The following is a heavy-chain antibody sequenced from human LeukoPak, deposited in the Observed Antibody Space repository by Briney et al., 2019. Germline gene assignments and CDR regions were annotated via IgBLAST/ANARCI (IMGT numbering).Heavy chain of an antibody. V-gene: IGHV4-4*07. D-gene: IGHD1-26*01. Sequence: PSETLSLTCTVSGGSISSYYWNWNRQSAGKGLEWIGRIYASGITYFNPSLKSRVTMSVDTSKNQFSLKLNSVTPADTAVYYCARDGRISPYSGMDVWGQGTTVTVSS. CDR1: GGSISSYY. CDR2: IYASGIT. J-gene: IGHJ6*02. CDR3: ARDGRISPYSGMDV.